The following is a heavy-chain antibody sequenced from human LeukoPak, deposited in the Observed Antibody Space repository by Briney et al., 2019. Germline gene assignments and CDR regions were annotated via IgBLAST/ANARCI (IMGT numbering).Heavy chain of an antibody. Sequence: SETLSLTCTVSGGSIYSYYWSWFRQPPGKGLEWIGYIYITGSTNYDPSLMSRVTISIDTSKSQFSLKLSSVTAADTAVYYCARHGYYYYMDVWGKGTTVTVSS. J-gene: IGHJ6*03. V-gene: IGHV4-4*09. CDR1: GGSIYSYY. CDR3: ARHGYYYYMDV. CDR2: IYITGST.